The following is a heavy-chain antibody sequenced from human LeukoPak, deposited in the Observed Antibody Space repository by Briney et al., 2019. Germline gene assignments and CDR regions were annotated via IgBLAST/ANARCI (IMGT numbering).Heavy chain of an antibody. D-gene: IGHD3-22*01. J-gene: IGHJ4*02. CDR3: ARGMVARYYDSSGYQGGPYFDY. V-gene: IGHV4-59*01. Sequence: SETLSLTCTVSGGSISSYYWSWIRQPPGKGLEWIGYIYYSGSTNYNPSLKSRVTISVDTSKNQFSLKLSSVTAADTAVYYCARGMVARYYDSSGYQGGPYFDYWGQGTLVTVSS. CDR1: GGSISSYY. CDR2: IYYSGST.